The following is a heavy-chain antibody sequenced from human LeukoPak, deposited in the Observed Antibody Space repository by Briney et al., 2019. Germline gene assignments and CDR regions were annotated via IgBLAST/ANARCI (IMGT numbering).Heavy chain of an antibody. J-gene: IGHJ5*02. D-gene: IGHD2-2*03. CDR2: LYTGGGT. Sequence: GGSLRLSCTASGFSVRTTYMSWVRQAPGKGLEWVSVLYTGGGTDHADSVKGRFTISRDNSKNTLSLQMNSLRAEDTAVYYCARGPRGYSDWIDPWGQGTLVTVSS. V-gene: IGHV3-53*01. CDR1: GFSVRTTY. CDR3: ARGPRGYSDWIDP.